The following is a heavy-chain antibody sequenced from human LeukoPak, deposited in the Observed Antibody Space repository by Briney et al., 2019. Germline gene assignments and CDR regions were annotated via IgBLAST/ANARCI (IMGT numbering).Heavy chain of an antibody. D-gene: IGHD2-15*01. CDR1: GLSFATYW. V-gene: IGHV3-7*01. J-gene: IGHJ4*02. CDR3: ASEIRYCSGGTCYSDYFDN. Sequence: GGSLRLSCVDSGLSFATYWMSWVRQAPGKRLEWVANINRDGSEKYYVDSVKGRSTISRDNAKNSLYLQMNSLRAEDTAVYYCASEIRYCSGGTCYSDYFDNWGQGTLVTVSS. CDR2: INRDGSEK.